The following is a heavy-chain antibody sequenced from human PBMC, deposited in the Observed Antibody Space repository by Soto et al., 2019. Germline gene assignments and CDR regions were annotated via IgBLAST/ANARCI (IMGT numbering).Heavy chain of an antibody. CDR3: ARRPSRSHGYLSAYYCGLDV. CDR1: GCSISSSGYY. V-gene: IGHV4-39*01. D-gene: IGHD5-18*01. CDR2: IYYSGSS. J-gene: IGHJ6*02. Sequence: PSETLCLTCTVSGCSISSSGYYWGWIRQAPGQELEWIGSIYYSGSSYYNPSLKSRVTIFVDTSKNQFSIQLSSVTAADTAVYYRARRPSRSHGYLSAYYCGLDVWGQGTTVTVSS.